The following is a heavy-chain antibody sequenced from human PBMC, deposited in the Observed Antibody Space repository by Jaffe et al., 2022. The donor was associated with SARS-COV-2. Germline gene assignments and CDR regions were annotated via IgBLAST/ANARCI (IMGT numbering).Heavy chain of an antibody. Sequence: EVQLVESGGGLVQPGGSLRLSCAASGFTFSSYWMSWVRQAPGKGLEWVANIKQDGSEKYYVDSVKGRFTISRDNAKNSLFLQMNSLRAEDTAVYYCARGTHCSGGSCYSSWYFDLWGRGTLVTVSS. D-gene: IGHD2-15*01. CDR2: IKQDGSEK. CDR3: ARGTHCSGGSCYSSWYFDL. CDR1: GFTFSSYW. V-gene: IGHV3-7*03. J-gene: IGHJ2*01.